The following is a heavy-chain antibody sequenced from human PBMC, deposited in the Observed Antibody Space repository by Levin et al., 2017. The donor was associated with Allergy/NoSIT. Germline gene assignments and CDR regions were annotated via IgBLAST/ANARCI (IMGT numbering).Heavy chain of an antibody. CDR2: ISSDGNYI. V-gene: IGHV3-21*01. D-gene: IGHD3-22*01. Sequence: GGSLRLSCAASGFTFSTCSMNWVRQAPGKGLEWVASISSDGNYIHYADSLKGRFTISRDNAKNSVYLHMNSLRAEDTAVYYCARDLSLNYFDSRGYYAFDYWGQGTLVTVSS. CDR3: ARDLSLNYFDSRGYYAFDY. J-gene: IGHJ4*02. CDR1: GFTFSTCS.